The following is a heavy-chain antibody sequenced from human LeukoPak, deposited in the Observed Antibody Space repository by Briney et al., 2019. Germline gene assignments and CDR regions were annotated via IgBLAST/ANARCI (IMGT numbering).Heavy chain of an antibody. CDR3: TRGPEWFGVNVDY. D-gene: IGHD3-10*01. V-gene: IGHV1-18*01. Sequence: SSGKVSCKASGYIYTSYGINWVRQAPGQGLEWMGWISAYNGNTKYAQKLQGRVTMTTDTSTSTAHMELRRLRTDDTAVYYCTRGPEWFGVNVDYWGQGTLVTVSS. J-gene: IGHJ4*02. CDR2: ISAYNGNT. CDR1: GYIYTSYG.